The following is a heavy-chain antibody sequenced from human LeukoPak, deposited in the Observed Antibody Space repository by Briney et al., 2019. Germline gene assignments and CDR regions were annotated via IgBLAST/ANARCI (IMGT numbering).Heavy chain of an antibody. J-gene: IGHJ5*02. V-gene: IGHV4-59*01. CDR2: IYYSGST. CDR3: ARVIRTWFDP. D-gene: IGHD2/OR15-2a*01. CDR1: GGSISSYY. Sequence: PSETLSLTCTVSGGSISSYYWSWIRQPPGKGLEWIGYIYYSGSTNYNPSLKSRVTISVDTSENQFSLKLSSVTAADTAVYYCARVIRTWFDPWGQGTLVTVSS.